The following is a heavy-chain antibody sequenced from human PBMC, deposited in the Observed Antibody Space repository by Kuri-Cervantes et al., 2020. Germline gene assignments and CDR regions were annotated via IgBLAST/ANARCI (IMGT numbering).Heavy chain of an antibody. CDR3: ARGDDYGDYQFYFDY. Sequence: GSLRLSCAVSGYSISSGYYWGWIRQPPGKGLEWIGSIYHSGSTYYNPSLKSRVTISVDTSKNQFSLKLSSVTAADTAVYYCARGDDYGDYQFYFDYWGQGTLVTVSS. CDR1: GYSISSGYY. J-gene: IGHJ4*02. CDR2: IYHSGST. D-gene: IGHD4-17*01. V-gene: IGHV4-38-2*01.